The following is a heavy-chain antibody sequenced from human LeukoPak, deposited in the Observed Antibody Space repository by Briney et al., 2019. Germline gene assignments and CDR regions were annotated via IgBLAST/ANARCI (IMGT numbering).Heavy chain of an antibody. D-gene: IGHD3-9*01. CDR3: ARGGDILSGYYEGGLDY. CDR2: IYHSGST. V-gene: IGHV4-4*02. CDR1: GGSISSTNW. Sequence: SGTLSLTCAVSGGSISSTNWWSWVRQPPGKGREWIGEIYHSGSTNYNPSLKGRVTISVDKSKNQFSLKLSSVTAADTAVYYCARGGDILSGYYEGGLDYWGQGTLVTVSS. J-gene: IGHJ4*02.